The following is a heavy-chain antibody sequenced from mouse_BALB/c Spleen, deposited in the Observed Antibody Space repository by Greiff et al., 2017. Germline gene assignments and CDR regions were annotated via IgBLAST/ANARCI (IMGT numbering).Heavy chain of an antibody. D-gene: IGHD2-14*01. CDR2: IYPSDSYT. Sequence: QVQLQQPGAELVRPGASVKLSCKASGYTFTSYWINWVKQRPGQGLEWIGNIYPSDSYTNYNQKFKDKATLTVDKSSSTANMQLSSPTSEDSAVYYCTRSAYYGYNGYAMDYGGRGTSVTVSA. CDR1: GYTFTSYW. CDR3: TRSAYYGYNGYAMDY. V-gene: IGHV1-69*02. J-gene: IGHJ4*01.